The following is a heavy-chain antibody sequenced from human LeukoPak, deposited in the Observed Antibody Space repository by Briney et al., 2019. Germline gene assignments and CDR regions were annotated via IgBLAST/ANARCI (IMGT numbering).Heavy chain of an antibody. CDR2: ISSTNGI. J-gene: IGHJ4*02. CDR3: ARDDKWAFDY. V-gene: IGHV3-48*04. Sequence: HAGGSLRLSCSASGFAFGIYALNWFRHTPGKGLEWLSYISSTNGIYHADSVKGRFTISRDNAKESLYLQMNSLRAEDTAVYYCARDDKWAFDYWGQGTLVTVSS. D-gene: IGHD1-26*01. CDR1: GFAFGIYA.